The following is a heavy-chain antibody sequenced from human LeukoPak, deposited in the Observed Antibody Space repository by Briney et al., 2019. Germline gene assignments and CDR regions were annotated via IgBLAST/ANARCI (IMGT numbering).Heavy chain of an antibody. V-gene: IGHV4-34*01. D-gene: IGHD1-26*01. Sequence: SETLSLTCAVDGGSFSGYYWSWVRQPPGKGLEWVGEMNHSGSTNYNPCLKSRVTISVDTSKNQFSLKLSSVTAADTAVYYCARVQYSGSYYADYWGQGTLVTVSS. CDR3: ARVQYSGSYYADY. J-gene: IGHJ4*02. CDR2: MNHSGST. CDR1: GGSFSGYY.